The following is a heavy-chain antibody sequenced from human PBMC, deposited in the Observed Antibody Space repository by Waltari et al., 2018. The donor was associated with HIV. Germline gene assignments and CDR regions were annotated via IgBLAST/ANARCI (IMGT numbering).Heavy chain of an antibody. Sequence: EVEVVESGGGLVKPGGSLRLSCLTSGLTFSTYTINWVRQPPGQGLEWVASIGGSSIHINYADSERGRFTLSRDNAKNSVYLQMNRLRGEDTAVYYCTTAPRGNGSGRWGQGTLVSVSS. D-gene: IGHD3-10*01. J-gene: IGHJ1*01. CDR2: IGGSSIHI. V-gene: IGHV3-21*01. CDR3: TTAPRGNGSGR. CDR1: GLTFSTYT.